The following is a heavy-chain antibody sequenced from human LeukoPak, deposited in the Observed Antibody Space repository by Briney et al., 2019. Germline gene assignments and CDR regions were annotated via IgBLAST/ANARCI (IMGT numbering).Heavy chain of an antibody. CDR3: ARGKYQLPDYYYYYMDV. V-gene: IGHV1-8*01. Sequence: ASVKVSCKASGYTFTSYDINWVRQATGQGREWMGWMNPNSGNTGYAQKFQGRVTMTRNTSISTAYMELSSLRSEDTAVYYCARGKYQLPDYYYYYMDVWGKGTTVTVSS. CDR1: GYTFTSYD. CDR2: MNPNSGNT. D-gene: IGHD2-2*01. J-gene: IGHJ6*03.